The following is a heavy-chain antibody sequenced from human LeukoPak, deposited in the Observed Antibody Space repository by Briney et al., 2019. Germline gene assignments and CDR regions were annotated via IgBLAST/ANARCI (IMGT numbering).Heavy chain of an antibody. Sequence: ASVKVSCKASGYTFTSYDINWVRQATGQGLEWMGWMNPNSGNTGYAQKFQGRVTMTRNTSISTAYMELSSLRAEDTAVYYCARDSMVGIPFDYWGQGTLVTVSS. CDR3: ARDSMVGIPFDY. D-gene: IGHD1-26*01. V-gene: IGHV1-8*01. CDR2: MNPNSGNT. CDR1: GYTFTSYD. J-gene: IGHJ4*02.